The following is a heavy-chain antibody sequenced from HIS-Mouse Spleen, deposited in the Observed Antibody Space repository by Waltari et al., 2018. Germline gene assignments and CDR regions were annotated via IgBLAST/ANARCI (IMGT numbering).Heavy chain of an antibody. CDR1: GGSISSSSYY. V-gene: IGHV4-39*07. CDR3: AREIPYSSSWYDWYFDL. CDR2: IYYSGST. J-gene: IGHJ2*01. D-gene: IGHD6-13*01. Sequence: QLQLQESGPGLVKPSETLSLTCTVPGGSISSSSYYWGWLRQPPGKGLKGIGSIYYSGSTYYNPSLKSRVTISVDTSKNQFSLKLSSVTAADTAVYYCAREIPYSSSWYDWYFDLWGRGTLVTVSS.